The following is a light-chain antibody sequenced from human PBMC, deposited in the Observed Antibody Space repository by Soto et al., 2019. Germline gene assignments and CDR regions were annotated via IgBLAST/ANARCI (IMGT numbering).Light chain of an antibody. CDR2: AAS. CDR3: QQAIHFPLA. V-gene: IGKV1-12*01. Sequence: DIQMTQSPSSVSASVGDIVTITCRASQGIDSWLAWYQQKPGNAPKLLISAASNLQSGVPARFSGSGSGTEFTLTINSLQPEDFATYFCQQAIHFPLAFGGGTKVEI. J-gene: IGKJ4*01. CDR1: QGIDSW.